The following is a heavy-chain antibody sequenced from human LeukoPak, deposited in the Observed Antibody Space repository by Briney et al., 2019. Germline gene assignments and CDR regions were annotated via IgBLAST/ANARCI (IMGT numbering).Heavy chain of an antibody. V-gene: IGHV3-73*01. J-gene: IGHJ4*02. CDR3: ARHKDPDYGDRKLFDY. CDR2: IRSKTNSFAT. CDR1: GFTLSDSA. D-gene: IGHD4/OR15-4a*01. Sequence: GGTLRLSCAASGFTLSDSAMHWVRQASGKGLEWVGRIRSKTNSFATEYAASVKGRFTISRDDSKNTVYLQLNSLKTEDTATYFCARHKDPDYGDRKLFDYWGLGTLVTVSS.